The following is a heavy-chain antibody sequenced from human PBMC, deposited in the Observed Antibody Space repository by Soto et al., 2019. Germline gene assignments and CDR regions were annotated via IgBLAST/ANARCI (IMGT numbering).Heavy chain of an antibody. Sequence: GGSLRLSCAASGFTFSSYAMSWVRQAPGKGVEWVSAISGSGGSTYYADSVKGRFTISRDNSKNTLYLQMNSLRAEDTAVYYCAKDLAYYDFWSGYNIWGQGTMVTVSS. V-gene: IGHV3-23*01. CDR1: GFTFSSYA. D-gene: IGHD3-3*01. J-gene: IGHJ3*02. CDR3: AKDLAYYDFWSGYNI. CDR2: ISGSGGST.